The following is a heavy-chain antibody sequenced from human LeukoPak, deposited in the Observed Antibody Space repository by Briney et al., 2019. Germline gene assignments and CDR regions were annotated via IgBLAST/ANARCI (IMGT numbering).Heavy chain of an antibody. D-gene: IGHD2-21*02. Sequence: SETLSLTCTVWSRSISSRYWSWLPQPAGKGLEWIGRIYTSGSTNYNPSLKSRVTISVDKSKNQFSLKLSSLTAADTAVYYCAASYCGGDCYSYYFDYWGQGTLVTVSS. J-gene: IGHJ4*02. CDR1: SRSISSRY. CDR2: IYTSGST. CDR3: AASYCGGDCYSYYFDY. V-gene: IGHV4-4*07.